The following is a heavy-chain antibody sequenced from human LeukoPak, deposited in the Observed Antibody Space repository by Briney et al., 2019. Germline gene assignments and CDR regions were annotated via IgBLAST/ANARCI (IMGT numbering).Heavy chain of an antibody. CDR2: IYYSGST. CDR1: GGSISSHY. Sequence: SETLSLTCTVSGGSISSHYWSWIRQPPGKGLEWIGYIYYSGSTNYNPSLKSRVTISVDTSKNQFSLKLSSVTAADTAVYYCASATNWSDPWGQGTLVTVSS. V-gene: IGHV4-59*11. D-gene: IGHD2-15*01. J-gene: IGHJ5*02. CDR3: ASATNWSDP.